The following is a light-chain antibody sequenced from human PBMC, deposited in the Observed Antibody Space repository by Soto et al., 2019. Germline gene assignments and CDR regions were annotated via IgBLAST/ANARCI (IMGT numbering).Light chain of an antibody. Sequence: IQMTQSPSTLSASVGDRVTITCRASQGISNFLAWYQQKPGKVPTLLVYGASTLQSWVTSRFSGSGSGTDFSLTISSLRPEDIATYYCQNYHSAPWTFGQGTTVDVK. CDR1: QGISNF. CDR2: GAS. J-gene: IGKJ1*01. V-gene: IGKV1-27*01. CDR3: QNYHSAPWT.